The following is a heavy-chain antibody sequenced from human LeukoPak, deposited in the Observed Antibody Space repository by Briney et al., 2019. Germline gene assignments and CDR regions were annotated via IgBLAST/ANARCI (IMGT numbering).Heavy chain of an antibody. Sequence: GGSLRLSCAASGFTFNSYSMNWVRQAPGKGLEWVSSTSSSSSYIYYADSMKGRFTISRDNAKNSLYLQMNSLRAEDTAVYYCARGVGATTGYYFDYWGQGTLVTVSS. J-gene: IGHJ4*02. D-gene: IGHD1-26*01. CDR1: GFTFNSYS. V-gene: IGHV3-21*01. CDR2: TSSSSSYI. CDR3: ARGVGATTGYYFDY.